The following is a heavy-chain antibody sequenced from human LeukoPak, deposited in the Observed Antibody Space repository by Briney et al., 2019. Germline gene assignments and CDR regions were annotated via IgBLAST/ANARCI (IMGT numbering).Heavy chain of an antibody. V-gene: IGHV3-21*01. Sequence: PGGSLRLSCEGSGFTFSSYSMNWVRQAPGKGLESVASIRSDSNNIYYSDSVRGRFTISRDNAKKSLYLQMNSLRAEDTAVYYCARSTSVDYYFDYWGQGALVTVSS. J-gene: IGHJ4*02. CDR1: GFTFSSYS. D-gene: IGHD2-15*01. CDR3: ARSTSVDYYFDY. CDR2: IRSDSNNI.